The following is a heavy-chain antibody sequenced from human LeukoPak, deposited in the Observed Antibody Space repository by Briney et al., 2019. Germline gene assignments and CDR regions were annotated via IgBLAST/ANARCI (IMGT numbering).Heavy chain of an antibody. J-gene: IGHJ4*02. Sequence: GGSLRLSCAASGFTFSDYYMSWVRQAPGKGLEWVSVIYSGGSTYYADSVKGRFTISRDNSKNTLYLQMNSLRAEDTAVYYCARDQYYYDSSGYAYFDYWGQGTLVTVSS. CDR2: IYSGGST. CDR3: ARDQYYYDSSGYAYFDY. V-gene: IGHV3-66*01. CDR1: GFTFSDYY. D-gene: IGHD3-22*01.